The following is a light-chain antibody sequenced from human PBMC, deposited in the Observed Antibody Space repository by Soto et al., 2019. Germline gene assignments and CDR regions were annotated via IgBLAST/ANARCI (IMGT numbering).Light chain of an antibody. Sequence: EIVLTQPPGTLSLSPGEGPTLSCRASQSVTSTYLAWYQQKPGQAPRLLIYGASSRATGIPDRFSGSGSGTDFTLTISRLEPEDFAVYYCQQYGRSITFGQGTRLEIK. CDR2: GAS. V-gene: IGKV3-20*01. CDR1: QSVTSTY. J-gene: IGKJ5*01. CDR3: QQYGRSIT.